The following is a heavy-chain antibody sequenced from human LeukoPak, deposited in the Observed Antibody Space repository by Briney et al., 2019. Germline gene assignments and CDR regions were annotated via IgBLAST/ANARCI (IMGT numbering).Heavy chain of an antibody. J-gene: IGHJ6*03. CDR2: INPNSGGT. V-gene: IGHV1-2*02. CDR3: ARSSGIAAAGGYYYYMDV. Sequence: GASVKVSCKASGYTFTGYYMHWVRQAPGQGLEWMGWINPNSGGTNYAQKFQGRVTMTRDTSISTAYMELSRLRSDDTAVYYCARSSGIAAAGGYYYYMDVWGKGTTVTVSS. D-gene: IGHD6-13*01. CDR1: GYTFTGYY.